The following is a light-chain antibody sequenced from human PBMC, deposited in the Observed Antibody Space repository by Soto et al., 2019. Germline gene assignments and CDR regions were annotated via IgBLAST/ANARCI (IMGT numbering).Light chain of an antibody. CDR3: QSSDSSLSGCV. CDR2: GNS. J-gene: IGLJ3*02. Sequence: QSVLTQPPSVSGAPGQRVTISCTGSSSNIGAGYDVHWYQQLPGTAPKLLIYGNSNRPSGVPDRLSGSKSGTSASLAITGLQAEDEADYYCQSSDSSLSGCVFGGGTKLTVL. CDR1: SSNIGAGYD. V-gene: IGLV1-40*01.